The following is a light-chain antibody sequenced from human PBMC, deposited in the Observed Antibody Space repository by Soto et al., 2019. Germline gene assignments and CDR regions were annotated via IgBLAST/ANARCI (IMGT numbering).Light chain of an antibody. V-gene: IGLV1-40*01. J-gene: IGLJ2*01. Sequence: QPVLTQPPSVSGAPGQKVTISCTGSSSNIGAGYSVHWYQQLPGTAPKVLIHGNSNRPSGVPDRFSGSKSDTSASLAITGLQAEDEADYYCQSYDRSLSGVVFGGGTKLT. CDR1: SSNIGAGYS. CDR2: GNS. CDR3: QSYDRSLSGVV.